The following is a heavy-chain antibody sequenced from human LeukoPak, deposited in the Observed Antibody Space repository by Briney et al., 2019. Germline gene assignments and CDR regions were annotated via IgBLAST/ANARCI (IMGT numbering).Heavy chain of an antibody. CDR3: AKATMVRGVDISYYYYGMDV. CDR1: GFTFSSYW. Sequence: PGGSLRLSCAASGFTFSSYWMSWVRQAPGKGLEWVANIKQDGSEKYYVDSVKGRFTISRDNAKNSLYLQMNSLRAEDTAVYYCAKATMVRGVDISYYYYGMDVWGQGTTVTVSS. D-gene: IGHD3-10*01. CDR2: IKQDGSEK. V-gene: IGHV3-7*01. J-gene: IGHJ6*02.